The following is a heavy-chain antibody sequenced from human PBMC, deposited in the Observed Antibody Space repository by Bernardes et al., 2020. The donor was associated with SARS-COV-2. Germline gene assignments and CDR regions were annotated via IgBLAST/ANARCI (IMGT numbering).Heavy chain of an antibody. Sequence: SETLSLTCTVSGGSISSYYWSWIRQPPGKGLEWIGYIYYSGSTNYNPSLKSRVTISVDTSKNQFSLKLSSVTAADTAVYYCARGHSSWISYYFDYWGQGTLFTVSS. CDR2: IYYSGST. CDR1: GGSISSYY. V-gene: IGHV4-59*01. J-gene: IGHJ4*02. CDR3: ARGHSSWISYYFDY. D-gene: IGHD6-13*01.